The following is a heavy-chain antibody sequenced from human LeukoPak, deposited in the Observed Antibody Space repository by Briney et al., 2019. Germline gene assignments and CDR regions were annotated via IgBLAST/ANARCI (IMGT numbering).Heavy chain of an antibody. D-gene: IGHD3-10*01. CDR1: GGSISSSSYY. CDR2: INHSGST. V-gene: IGHV4-39*07. CDR3: ARLDPITMVRGVIITPRFNYYMDV. Sequence: SETLSLTCTVSGGSISSSSYYWSWIRQPPGKGLEWIGEINHSGSTNYDPSLKSRVTISVDTSKNQFSLKLSSVTAADTAVYYCARLDPITMVRGVIITPRFNYYMDVWGKGTTVTISS. J-gene: IGHJ6*03.